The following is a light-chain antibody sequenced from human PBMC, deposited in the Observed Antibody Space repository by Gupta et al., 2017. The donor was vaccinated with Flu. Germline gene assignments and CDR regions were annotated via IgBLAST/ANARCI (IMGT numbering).Light chain of an antibody. CDR1: SGSVATTHS. J-gene: IGLJ3*02. CDR2: NTN. CDR3: ALYMVSGVWL. V-gene: IGLV8-61*01. Sequence: QTVVTQEPSFAVSPGETVTLTCGLTSGSVATTHSPNWNQPTPAHATRPLIYNTNTRSAAVPHRFSDSIRGNTAALTITGAPEDGVSDYYCALYMVSGVWLFGGGTKLTVL.